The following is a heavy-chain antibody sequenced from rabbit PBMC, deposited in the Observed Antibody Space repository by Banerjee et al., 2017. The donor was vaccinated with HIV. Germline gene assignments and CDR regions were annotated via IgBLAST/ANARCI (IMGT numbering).Heavy chain of an antibody. V-gene: IGHV1S45*01. CDR2: INTSSGNT. J-gene: IGHJ4*01. CDR1: GFSFSTKYV. CDR3: ARDGGSSVYTQYYFNL. Sequence: QEQLEESGGDLVKPEGSLTLTCTASGFSFSTKYVMCWVRQAPGKGLEWIACINTSSGNTVYASWAKGRFTISRTSSATVALQMASLTAADTATYFCARDGGSSVYTQYYFNLWGPGTLVTVS. D-gene: IGHD8-1*01.